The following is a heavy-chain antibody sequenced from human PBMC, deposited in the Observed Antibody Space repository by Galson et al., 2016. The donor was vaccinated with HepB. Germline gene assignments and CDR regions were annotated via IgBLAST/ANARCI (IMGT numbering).Heavy chain of an antibody. V-gene: IGHV3-23*01. J-gene: IGHJ4*02. Sequence: SLRLSCAASGFTFSSYAMSWVRQAPGKGLEWVSDISGSGYTTYYADSVKGRFTISRDNSKNTLYLQMNSLRAEATALYYCAKENGSTGGYYSDYWGQGTQVTVSS. CDR3: AKENGSTGGYYSDY. CDR2: ISGSGYTT. CDR1: GFTFSSYA. D-gene: IGHD1-14*01.